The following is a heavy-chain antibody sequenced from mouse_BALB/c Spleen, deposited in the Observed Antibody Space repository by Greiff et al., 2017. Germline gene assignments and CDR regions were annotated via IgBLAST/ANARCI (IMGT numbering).Heavy chain of an antibody. CDR3: AREGGLRRSWFAY. J-gene: IGHJ3*01. V-gene: IGHV5-6-3*01. CDR2: INSNGGST. D-gene: IGHD2-4*01. CDR1: GFTFSSYG. Sequence: EVKVVESGGGLVQPGGSLKLSCAASGFTFSSYGMSWVRQTPDKRLELVATINSNGGSTYYPDSVKGRFTISRDNAKNTLYLQMSSLKSEDTAMYYCAREGGLRRSWFAYWGQGTLVTVSA.